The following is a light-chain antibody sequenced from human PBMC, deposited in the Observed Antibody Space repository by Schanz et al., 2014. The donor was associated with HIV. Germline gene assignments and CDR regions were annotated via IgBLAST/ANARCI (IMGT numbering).Light chain of an antibody. Sequence: ETVLTQSPGSLSLSPGERATLSCRASQSLGGSQLAWYQHKPGQAPRLLIYGASNRATGIPDRFSGGGSGTDFTLTISSLQSEDFATYFCLQYDSDSWTFGQGTKLDIQ. V-gene: IGKV3-20*01. J-gene: IGKJ2*02. CDR3: LQYDSDSWT. CDR1: QSLGGSQ. CDR2: GAS.